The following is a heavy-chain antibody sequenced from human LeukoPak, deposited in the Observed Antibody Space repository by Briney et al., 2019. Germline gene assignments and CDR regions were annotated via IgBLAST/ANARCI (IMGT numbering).Heavy chain of an antibody. Sequence: GGSLRLSCAASGFTFDDYAMHWVRQAPGKGLEWVSGISWNSGSIGYADSVKGRFTISGDNAKNSLYLQMNSLRAEDTALYYCAKGGEIVVVPAAHYFDYWGQGTLVTVSS. CDR2: ISWNSGSI. CDR1: GFTFDDYA. D-gene: IGHD2-2*01. J-gene: IGHJ4*02. CDR3: AKGGEIVVVPAAHYFDY. V-gene: IGHV3-9*01.